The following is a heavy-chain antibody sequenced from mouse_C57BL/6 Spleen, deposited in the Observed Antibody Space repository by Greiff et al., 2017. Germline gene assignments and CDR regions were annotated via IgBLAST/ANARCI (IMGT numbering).Heavy chain of an antibody. CDR1: GFTFSDYG. D-gene: IGHD2-3*01. CDR3: ASGRVYDGYYNAMDC. Sequence: DVMLVEPGGGLVKPGGSLKLSCAASGFTFSDYGMHWVRQAPEKGLEWVAYISSGSSTIYYADTVKGRFTISRDNAKNTLFLQMTSLRSEDTAMYYCASGRVYDGYYNAMDCWGQGTSVTVSS. CDR2: ISSGSSTI. J-gene: IGHJ4*01. V-gene: IGHV5-17*01.